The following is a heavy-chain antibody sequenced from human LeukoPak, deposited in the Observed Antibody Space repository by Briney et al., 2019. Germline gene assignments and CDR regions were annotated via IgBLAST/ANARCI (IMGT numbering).Heavy chain of an antibody. Sequence: GGSLRLSCAASGFTFSSYWMSWVRQAPGKGLEWVANIKQDGSEKYYVDSVKGRFTISRDNAKNSLYLQMNSLRAEDTAVYYCARERAWTQLWQRGYYFDYWGQGTLVTVSS. CDR2: IKQDGSEK. V-gene: IGHV3-7*01. CDR3: ARERAWTQLWQRGYYFDY. CDR1: GFTFSSYW. J-gene: IGHJ4*02. D-gene: IGHD5-18*01.